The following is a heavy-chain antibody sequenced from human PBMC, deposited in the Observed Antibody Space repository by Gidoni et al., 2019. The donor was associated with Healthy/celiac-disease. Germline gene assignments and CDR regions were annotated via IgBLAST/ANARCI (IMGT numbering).Heavy chain of an antibody. CDR3: ARGGVDCSGGSCYSARFDY. V-gene: IGHV1-69*12. Sequence: QVQLVQSGAEVKKPGSSVKVSCKASGGTFSSYAIRWVRQAPGQGLEWMGGIIPIFGTANYAQKFQGRVTITADESTGTAYMELSSLRSEDTAVYYCARGGVDCSGGSCYSARFDYWGQGTLVTVSS. D-gene: IGHD2-15*01. CDR1: GGTFSSYA. CDR2: IIPIFGTA. J-gene: IGHJ4*02.